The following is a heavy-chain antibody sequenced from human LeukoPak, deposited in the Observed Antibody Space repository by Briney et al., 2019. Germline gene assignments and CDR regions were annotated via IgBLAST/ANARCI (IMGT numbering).Heavy chain of an antibody. J-gene: IGHJ3*02. CDR3: ARDKGVIDAFDI. Sequence: IPSETLSLTCTVSGGSISSGSYYWGWIRQPPGKGLEWIGSIYYSGSTYYNPSLKSRVTISVDTSKNQFSLKLSSVTAADTAVYYCARDKGVIDAFDIWGQGTMVTVSS. CDR1: GGSISSGSYY. CDR2: IYYSGST. D-gene: IGHD3-10*01. V-gene: IGHV4-39*07.